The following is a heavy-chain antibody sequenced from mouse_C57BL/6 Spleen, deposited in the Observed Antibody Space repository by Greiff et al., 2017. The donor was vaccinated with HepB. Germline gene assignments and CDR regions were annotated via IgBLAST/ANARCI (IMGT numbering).Heavy chain of an antibody. J-gene: IGHJ1*03. V-gene: IGHV1-20*01. Sequence: VQLKQSGPELVKPGDSVKISCKASGYSFTGYFMNWVMQSHGKSLEWIGRINPYNGDTFYNQKFKGKATLTVDKSSSTAHMELRSLTSEDSAVYYCARCTTVVKYFDVWGTGTTVTVSS. CDR1: GYSFTGYF. CDR2: INPYNGDT. D-gene: IGHD1-1*01. CDR3: ARCTTVVKYFDV.